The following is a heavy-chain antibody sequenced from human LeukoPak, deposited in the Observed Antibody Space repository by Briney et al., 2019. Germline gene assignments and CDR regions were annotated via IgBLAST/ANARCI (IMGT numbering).Heavy chain of an antibody. Sequence: GGSLRLSCAASGFTFSSYAMHWVRQAPGKGLEWVAVISYDGSNKYYADSVKGRFTISRDNSKNTLYLQMNSLRAEDTAVYYCAKPSNYYDSSGHQGFSAFDIWGQGTMVTVSS. CDR1: GFTFSSYA. CDR3: AKPSNYYDSSGHQGFSAFDI. CDR2: ISYDGSNK. J-gene: IGHJ3*02. V-gene: IGHV3-30-3*02. D-gene: IGHD3-22*01.